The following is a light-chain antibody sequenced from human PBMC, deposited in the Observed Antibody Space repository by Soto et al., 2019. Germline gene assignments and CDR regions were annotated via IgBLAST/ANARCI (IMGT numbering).Light chain of an antibody. CDR1: SSNIGSNP. CDR3: AAWDDSLNGWV. V-gene: IGLV1-44*01. CDR2: RDN. Sequence: QSVLTQSPPASGTPGQRVTISCSGSSSNIGSNPVNWYQQFPGTAPKLLIYRDNQRPSGVPDRISGSKSGTSASLAITGLQSEDEADYYCAAWDDSLNGWVFGGGTKLTVL. J-gene: IGLJ3*02.